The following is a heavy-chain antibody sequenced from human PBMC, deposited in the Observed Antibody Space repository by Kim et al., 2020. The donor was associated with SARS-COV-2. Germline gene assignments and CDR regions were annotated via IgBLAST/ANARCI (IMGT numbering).Heavy chain of an antibody. D-gene: IGHD3-3*01. Sequence: GGSLRLSCVASGFTFSSYAMTWVRQAPGKGLEWVSTISATGRTTFYADSVRGRFTISRDNVKETLYLQMDSLRADDRAEYYCATDLLKCQHWSGTRQDGNGFDPWGQGTMVTVSS. J-gene: IGHJ5*02. V-gene: IGHV3-23*01. CDR1: GFTFSSYA. CDR2: ISATGRTT. CDR3: ATDLLKCQHWSGTRQDGNGFDP.